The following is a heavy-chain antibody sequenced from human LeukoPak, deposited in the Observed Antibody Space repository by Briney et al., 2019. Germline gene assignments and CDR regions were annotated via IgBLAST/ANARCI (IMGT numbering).Heavy chain of an antibody. V-gene: IGHV5-51*01. J-gene: IGHJ6*03. CDR1: GYSFTSYW. CDR2: IYPGDSDT. Sequence: GESLRISCKGSGYSFTSYWIGWVRQMPGKGLEWMGIIYPGDSDTRYSPSFQGQVTISADKSISTAYLQWSGLKASDTAMYYCARRVSTLDYDFWSGSMDVWGKGTTVTVSS. CDR3: ARRVSTLDYDFWSGSMDV. D-gene: IGHD3-3*01.